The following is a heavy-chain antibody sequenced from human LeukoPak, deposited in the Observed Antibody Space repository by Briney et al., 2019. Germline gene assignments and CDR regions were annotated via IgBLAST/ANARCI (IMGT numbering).Heavy chain of an antibody. J-gene: IGHJ4*02. CDR1: GFAFSTHG. D-gene: IGHD2-2*01. Sequence: GGSLCLSCAASGFAFSTHGMHWVRQAPGKGLDRLAFIRYGGSDKYYADSVKRRFIISRDNSKNTLYLQMNSLRVEDTAVYYSAKESGFSVGLPAAPHYWGQGTLVTVSS. CDR3: AKESGFSVGLPAAPHY. V-gene: IGHV3-30*02. CDR2: IRYGGSDK.